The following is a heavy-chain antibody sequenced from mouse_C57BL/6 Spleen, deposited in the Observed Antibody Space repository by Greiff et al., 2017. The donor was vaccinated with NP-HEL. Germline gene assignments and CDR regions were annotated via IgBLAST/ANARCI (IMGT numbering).Heavy chain of an antibody. CDR1: GFTFSDYG. CDR2: ISSGSSTI. D-gene: IGHD1-1*01. Sequence: EVKLQESGGGLVKPGGSLKLSCAASGFTFSDYGMHWVRQAPEKGLEWVAYISSGSSTIYYADTVKGRFTISRDNAKNTLFLQMTSLRSEDTAMYYCARGAYYYGSSLYAMDYWGQGTSVTVSS. J-gene: IGHJ4*01. V-gene: IGHV5-17*01. CDR3: ARGAYYYGSSLYAMDY.